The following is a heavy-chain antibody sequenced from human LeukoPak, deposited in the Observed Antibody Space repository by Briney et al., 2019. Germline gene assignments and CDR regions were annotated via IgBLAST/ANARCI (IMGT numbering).Heavy chain of an antibody. CDR2: TYFRSKWYS. V-gene: IGHV6-1*01. J-gene: IGHJ1*01. D-gene: IGHD6-13*01. Sequence: SQTLSLTCAISGDSVSSNSAAWNWIRQSPSRGLEWLGRTYFRSKWYSDYAVSVKSRIQINPDTSKNQFYLQLKSVTPEDTADYYCARDSSSWYAYFQYWGQGTPVTVSS. CDR3: ARDSSSWYAYFQY. CDR1: GDSVSSNSAA.